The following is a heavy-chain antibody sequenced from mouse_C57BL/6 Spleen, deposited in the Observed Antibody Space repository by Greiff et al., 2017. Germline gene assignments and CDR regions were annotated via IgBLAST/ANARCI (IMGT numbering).Heavy chain of an antibody. D-gene: IGHD2-4*01. Sequence: VQLQQSGPELVKPGASVKISCKASGYSFTGYYMNWVKQSPEKSLEWIGEINPSTGGTTYNQKFKAKATLTVDKSSSTAYMQLKSLTSEDSAVYYCARGLRRHYYAMDYWGQGTSVTVSS. J-gene: IGHJ4*01. CDR3: ARGLRRHYYAMDY. CDR1: GYSFTGYY. CDR2: INPSTGGT. V-gene: IGHV1-42*01.